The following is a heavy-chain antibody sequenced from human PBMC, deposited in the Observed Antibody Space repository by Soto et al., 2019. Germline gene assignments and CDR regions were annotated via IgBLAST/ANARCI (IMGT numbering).Heavy chain of an antibody. D-gene: IGHD3-9*01. J-gene: IGHJ4*02. V-gene: IGHV4-39*01. CDR1: GGSISSDSYY. CDR2: ISYSGST. CDR3: VRLWPPPYSGALTDYTDAFDY. Sequence: QLQLQESGPGLVKPSETLSLTCTVSGGSISSDSYYWGWIRQSPEKGLEWIASISYSGSTYYNPTLKSRLIIPVDTSKSQFSLKMSSVTAADTAVYYCVRLWPPPYSGALTDYTDAFDYWGQGTLVTVSS.